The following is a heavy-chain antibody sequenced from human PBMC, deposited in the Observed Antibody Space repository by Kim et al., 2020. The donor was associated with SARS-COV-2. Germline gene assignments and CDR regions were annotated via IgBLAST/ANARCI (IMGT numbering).Heavy chain of an antibody. Sequence: GGSLRLSCAASGFTFSSYWMHWVRQAPGKGLVWVSRINSDGSSTSYADSVKGRFTISRDNAKNTLYLQMNSLRAEDTAVYYCARDRGEYSGYVNDAFDIWGQGTMVTVSS. CDR1: GFTFSSYW. D-gene: IGHD5-12*01. J-gene: IGHJ3*02. CDR2: INSDGSST. CDR3: ARDRGEYSGYVNDAFDI. V-gene: IGHV3-74*01.